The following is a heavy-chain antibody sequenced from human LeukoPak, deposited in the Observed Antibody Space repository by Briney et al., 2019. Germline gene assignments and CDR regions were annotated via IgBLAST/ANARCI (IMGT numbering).Heavy chain of an antibody. CDR2: ISWNSGSI. D-gene: IGHD2-21*01. CDR3: AKGQRVDSPYYFDY. Sequence: GGSLRLSCAASGFTFDDYAMHWVRQAPGKGLEWVSGISWNSGSIGYADSVKGRFTISRDNAKNPLYLQMNSLRAEDTALYYCAKGQRVDSPYYFDYWGQGTLVTVSS. CDR1: GFTFDDYA. V-gene: IGHV3-9*01. J-gene: IGHJ4*02.